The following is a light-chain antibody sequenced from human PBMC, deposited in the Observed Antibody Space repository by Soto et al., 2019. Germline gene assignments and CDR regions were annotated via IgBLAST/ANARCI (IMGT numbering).Light chain of an antibody. CDR3: QQFNVYPLT. V-gene: IGKV1-9*01. CDR1: QGINEY. CDR2: AAS. Sequence: DIQLTQSPSFLSASVGGRVTITCRASQGINEYLAWYQQKPGKAPKLLIYAASTLQSEVPSRFSGSASGTEVTLTISSPEPEDFATYYCQQFNVYPLTFGGGTKVEIK. J-gene: IGKJ4*01.